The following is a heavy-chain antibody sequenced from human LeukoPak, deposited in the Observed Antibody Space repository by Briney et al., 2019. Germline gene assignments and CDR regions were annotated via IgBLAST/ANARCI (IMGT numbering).Heavy chain of an antibody. Sequence: GGSLRLSCAASGFTFSKYWTSWVRQAPGKGLEWVANINQIGSEKYYVDSVKGRFTISRDNAKNSLYLQMNSLRAEDTAVYYCARDKEEMVRAPYAFGIWGQGTMVTVSS. J-gene: IGHJ3*02. D-gene: IGHD3-10*01. CDR1: GFTFSKYW. V-gene: IGHV3-7*01. CDR2: INQIGSEK. CDR3: ARDKEEMVRAPYAFGI.